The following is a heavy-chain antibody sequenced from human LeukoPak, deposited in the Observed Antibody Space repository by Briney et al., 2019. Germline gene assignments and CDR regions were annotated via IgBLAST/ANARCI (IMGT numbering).Heavy chain of an antibody. V-gene: IGHV5-51*01. J-gene: IGHJ4*02. D-gene: IGHD3-22*01. CDR2: IYPGDSDT. CDR1: GYSFTSYW. CDR3: ARQDYYDSRRPHSVFDY. Sequence: GESLKISCKGSGYSFTSYWIGWVRQMPGKGLEWMGSIYPGDSDTRYSPSFQGQVTISADKSISTADLQWSSLKASDTAMYYCARQDYYDSRRPHSVFDYWGQGTLVTVSS.